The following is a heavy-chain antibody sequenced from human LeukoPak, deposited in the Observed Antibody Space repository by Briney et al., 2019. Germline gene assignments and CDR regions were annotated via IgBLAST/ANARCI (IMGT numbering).Heavy chain of an antibody. Sequence: PGGPLRLSCAASGFSFSKYAMHWVRQAPGKGLEWVAVISFDETKKYYADSVKGRFTISRDNSNNTLFSQMNSLKTEDTAVYFCARMKVIKGASLDYWGQGSLVTVSS. D-gene: IGHD2/OR15-2a*01. CDR2: ISFDETKK. V-gene: IGHV3-30-3*01. CDR1: GFSFSKYA. CDR3: ARMKVIKGASLDY. J-gene: IGHJ4*02.